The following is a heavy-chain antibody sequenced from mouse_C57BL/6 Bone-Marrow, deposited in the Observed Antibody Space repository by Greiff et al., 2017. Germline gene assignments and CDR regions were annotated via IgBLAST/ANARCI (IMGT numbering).Heavy chain of an antibody. CDR2: ISNGGGST. J-gene: IGHJ3*01. CDR3: ARQNDYDRFAY. V-gene: IGHV5-12*01. CDR1: GFTFSDYY. D-gene: IGHD2-4*01. Sequence: EVKLMESGGGLVQPGGSLKLSCAASGFTFSDYYMYWVRQTPEKRLEWVAYISNGGGSTYYPDTVKGRFTISRDNAKNTLYLQMSRLKSEDTAMYYCARQNDYDRFAYWGQGTLVTVSA.